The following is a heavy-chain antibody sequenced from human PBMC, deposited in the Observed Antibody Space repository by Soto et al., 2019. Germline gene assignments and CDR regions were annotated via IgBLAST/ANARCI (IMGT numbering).Heavy chain of an antibody. CDR1: GFTFSSYA. Sequence: EVKLLESGGGLVQPGGSLRLSCAASGFTFSSYAMSWVRQAPGKGLEWVSAISGSGGSTYYADSVKGRFTISRDNSKNTLYLQMNGLRAEDTAVYYCARSPIRGYDSSGYYSYYFDCWGHGSQVTVSS. CDR2: ISGSGGST. V-gene: IGHV3-23*01. D-gene: IGHD3-22*01. CDR3: ARSPIRGYDSSGYYSYYFDC. J-gene: IGHJ4*01.